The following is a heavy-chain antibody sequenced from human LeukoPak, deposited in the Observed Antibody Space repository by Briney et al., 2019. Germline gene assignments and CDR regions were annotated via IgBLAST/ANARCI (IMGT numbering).Heavy chain of an antibody. Sequence: SETLSLTCAVYGGSFSGYYWSWIRQPPGKGLEWIGEINHSGSTNYNPALKSRVTISVDTSKNQFSLKLSSVTAADTAVYYCASDPPGHWGQGTLVTVSS. CDR2: INHSGST. CDR3: ASDPPGH. CDR1: GGSFSGYY. J-gene: IGHJ4*02. V-gene: IGHV4-34*01.